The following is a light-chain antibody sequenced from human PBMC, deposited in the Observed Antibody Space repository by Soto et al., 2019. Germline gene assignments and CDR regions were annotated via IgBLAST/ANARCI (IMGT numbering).Light chain of an antibody. CDR1: SSDVGGYNY. CDR3: SSYAGSNNFV. J-gene: IGLJ1*01. V-gene: IGLV2-8*02. Sequence: SGNSSPRGAVPITNNKTSSDVGGYNYVSWYQQHPGKAPKLMIYEVSKRPSGVPDRFSGSKSGNTASLTVSGLQAEDEADYYCSSYAGSNNFVFGTGTKVTVL. CDR2: EVS.